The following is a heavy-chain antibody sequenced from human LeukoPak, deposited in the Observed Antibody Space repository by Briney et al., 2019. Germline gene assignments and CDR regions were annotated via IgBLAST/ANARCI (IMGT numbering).Heavy chain of an antibody. D-gene: IGHD3-10*01. CDR2: ISYDGSNK. Sequence: PGGSLRLSCAASGFTFSSYAMHWVRQAPGKGLEWVAVISYDGSNKYYADSVKGRFTISRDNSKNTLYLQIDRLRIEDTTVYYCAKHRSRRELVYFGEPQPPFYYYSLDVWGQGTTVTVSS. V-gene: IGHV3-30-3*02. CDR3: AKHRSRRELVYFGEPQPPFYYYSLDV. CDR1: GFTFSSYA. J-gene: IGHJ6*02.